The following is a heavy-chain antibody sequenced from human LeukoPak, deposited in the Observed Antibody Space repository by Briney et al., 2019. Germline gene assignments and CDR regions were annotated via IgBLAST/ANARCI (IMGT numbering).Heavy chain of an antibody. CDR3: ARERPTWYFDL. V-gene: IGHV3-11*01. CDR1: GFTFSDYY. D-gene: IGHD1-1*01. CDR2: IASGGNT. J-gene: IGHJ2*01. Sequence: PGGSLRLSCVASGFTFSDYYMSWIRQAPGKGLEWISYIASGGNTHYTDSVKGRFTISRDNAKNSLYLQMNVLRAEDTAVYYCARERPTWYFDLWGRGTLVTVSS.